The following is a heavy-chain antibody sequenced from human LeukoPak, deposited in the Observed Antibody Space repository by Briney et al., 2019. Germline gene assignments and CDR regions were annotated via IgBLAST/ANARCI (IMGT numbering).Heavy chain of an antibody. CDR2: ISGSGGST. V-gene: IGHV3-23*01. CDR1: GFTFSSYA. D-gene: IGHD3-10*01. CDR3: AKNPNYYGSGSYRFFDY. Sequence: PGGSLRLSCAASGFTFSSYAMSWVRQAPGKGLEWVSAISGSGGSTYYADSVKGRFTISRDNPKNTLYLQMNSLRAEDTAVYYCAKNPNYYGSGSYRFFDYWGQGTLVTVSS. J-gene: IGHJ4*02.